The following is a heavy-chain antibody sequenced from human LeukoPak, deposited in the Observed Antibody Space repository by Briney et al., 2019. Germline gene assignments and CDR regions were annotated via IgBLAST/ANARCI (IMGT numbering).Heavy chain of an antibody. CDR3: AKVRRVEHIAVVPADAFDI. CDR2: IRYDGSNK. V-gene: IGHV3-30*02. CDR1: GLTSSSYG. Sequence: GGSLRLSCAASGLTSSSYGMHWVRQAPGKGLEWVAFIRYDGSNKYYADSVKGRFTISRDNSKNTLYLQMNSLRAEDTAVYYCAKVRRVEHIAVVPADAFDIWGQGTMVTVSS. J-gene: IGHJ3*02. D-gene: IGHD2-2*01.